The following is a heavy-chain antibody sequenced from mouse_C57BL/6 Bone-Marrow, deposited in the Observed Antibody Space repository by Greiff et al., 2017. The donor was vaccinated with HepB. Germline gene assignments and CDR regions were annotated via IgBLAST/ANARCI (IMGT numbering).Heavy chain of an antibody. J-gene: IGHJ3*01. Sequence: EVKLMESGAELVRPGASVKLSCTASGFNIKDDYMHWVKQRPEQGLEWIGWIDPENGDTEYASKFQGKATITADTSSNTAYLQLSSLTSEDTAVDYCTTGGAWFAYWGQGTLVTVSA. CDR3: TTGGAWFAY. V-gene: IGHV14-4*01. CDR1: GFNIKDDY. CDR2: IDPENGDT.